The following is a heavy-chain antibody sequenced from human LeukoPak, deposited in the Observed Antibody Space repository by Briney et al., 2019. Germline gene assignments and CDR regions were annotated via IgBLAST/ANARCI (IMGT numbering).Heavy chain of an antibody. V-gene: IGHV4-30-4*01. Sequence: SETLSLACTVSGGSISSGDYYWSWIRQPPGKGLEWIGYIYYSGSTYYNPSLKSRVTISVDTSKNQFSLKLSSVTAADTAVYYCARDLLNEGNHLDYWGQGTLVTVSS. CDR3: ARDLLNEGNHLDY. CDR1: GGSISSGDYY. D-gene: IGHD4-23*01. J-gene: IGHJ4*02. CDR2: IYYSGST.